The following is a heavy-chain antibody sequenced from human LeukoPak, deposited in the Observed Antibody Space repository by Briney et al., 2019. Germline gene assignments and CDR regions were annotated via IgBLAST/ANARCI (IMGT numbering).Heavy chain of an antibody. CDR3: ATDGSGWYYFDY. J-gene: IGHJ4*02. CDR1: GYTLTELS. Sequence: ASVKVSCKVSGYTLTELSMHWVRQAPGKGLEWMGGFDPEDGETIYAQKFQGRVTMTEDTSTDTAYMELSSLRSEDTAVYYCATDGSGWYYFDYWGQGTLVTVSS. CDR2: FDPEDGET. V-gene: IGHV1-24*01. D-gene: IGHD6-19*01.